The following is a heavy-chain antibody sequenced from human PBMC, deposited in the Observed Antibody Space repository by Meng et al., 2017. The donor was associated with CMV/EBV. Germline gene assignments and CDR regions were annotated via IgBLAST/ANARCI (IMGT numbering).Heavy chain of an antibody. Sequence: ASVKVSCKASGYTFSNYYMHWVRQAPGHGLEWVGMINTRGGGTSYAQKFQGRVTMTRDTSTSTVYMELSSLRSDDTAVYYCARAKYYGSGSWLDWGQGTLVTVSS. J-gene: IGHJ4*02. CDR1: GYTFSNYY. D-gene: IGHD3-10*01. V-gene: IGHV1-46*01. CDR3: ARAKYYGSGSWLD. CDR2: INTRGGGT.